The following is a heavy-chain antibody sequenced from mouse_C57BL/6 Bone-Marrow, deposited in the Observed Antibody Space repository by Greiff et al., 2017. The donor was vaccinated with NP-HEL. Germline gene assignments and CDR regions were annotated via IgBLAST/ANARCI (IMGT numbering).Heavy chain of an antibody. D-gene: IGHD1-1*01. V-gene: IGHV1-18*01. CDR3: ARPYYYGSSYFDY. Sequence: EVQLQQSGPELVKPGASVKIPCKASGYTFTDYNMDWVKQSHGKSLEWIGDINPNNGGTIYNQKFKGKATLTVDKSSSTAYMELRSLTSEYTAVYYCARPYYYGSSYFDYWGQGTTLTVSS. J-gene: IGHJ2*01. CDR1: GYTFTDYN. CDR2: INPNNGGT.